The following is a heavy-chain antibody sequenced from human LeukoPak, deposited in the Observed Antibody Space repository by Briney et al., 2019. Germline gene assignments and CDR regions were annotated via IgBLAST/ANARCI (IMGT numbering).Heavy chain of an antibody. V-gene: IGHV3-21*04. CDR3: AKDIWTDSSGWTD. J-gene: IGHJ4*02. D-gene: IGHD6-19*01. CDR1: GFTFSSYS. CDR2: ISSSSSYI. Sequence: PGGSLRLSCAASGFTFSSYSMNWVRQAPGKGLEWVSSISSSSSYIYYADSVKGRFTISRDNAKNSLYLQMNSLRAEDTAVYYCAKDIWTDSSGWTDWGQGTLVTVSS.